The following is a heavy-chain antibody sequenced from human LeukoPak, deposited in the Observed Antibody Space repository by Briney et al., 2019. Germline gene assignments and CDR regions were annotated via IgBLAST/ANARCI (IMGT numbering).Heavy chain of an antibody. J-gene: IGHJ4*02. V-gene: IGHV4-34*01. CDR3: ARVLTMVRGVIITYYFDY. Sequence: SETLSLTCAVYGGSFSGYYWSWIRQPPGKGLEWIGEINHSGSTNYNPPLKSRVTISVDTSKNQFSLKLSSVTAADTAVYYCARVLTMVRGVIITYYFDYWGQGTLVTVSS. D-gene: IGHD3-10*01. CDR2: INHSGST. CDR1: GGSFSGYY.